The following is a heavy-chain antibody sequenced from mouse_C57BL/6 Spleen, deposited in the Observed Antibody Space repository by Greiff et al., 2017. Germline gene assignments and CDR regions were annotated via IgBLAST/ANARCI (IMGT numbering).Heavy chain of an antibody. CDR3: ARDDYGYFDY. Sequence: DVQLVESGGGLVKPGGSLKLSCAASGFTFSSYAMSWVRQTPEKRLEWVSTISDGGSYTYYPDNVKGRFTISRDTATNNLYLQMSHLKSEDTAMYYCARDDYGYFDYWGQGTTLTVAT. D-gene: IGHD1-1*01. CDR2: ISDGGSYT. J-gene: IGHJ2*01. CDR1: GFTFSSYA. V-gene: IGHV5-4*01.